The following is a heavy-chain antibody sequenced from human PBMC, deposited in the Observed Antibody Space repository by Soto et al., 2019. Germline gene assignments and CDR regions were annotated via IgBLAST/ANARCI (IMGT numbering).Heavy chain of an antibody. V-gene: IGHV3-11*06. CDR1: GFTFSDYY. CDR3: ARGWVSGTTSRGQVYN. D-gene: IGHD1-7*01. J-gene: IGHJ4*02. CDR2: ISSSSDYT. Sequence: QVQVVESGGGLVKPGGSLRLSCAASGFTFSDYYMNWIRQAPGKGLEWVSYISSSSDYTKYADSVKGRFTISRDNAKSSLYLQTNSLRAEDTAEYYCARGWVSGTTSRGQVYNWGQRTLVTVSS.